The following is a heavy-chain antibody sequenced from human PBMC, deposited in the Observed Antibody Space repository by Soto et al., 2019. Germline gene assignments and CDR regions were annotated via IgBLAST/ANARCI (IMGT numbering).Heavy chain of an antibody. CDR2: ISSDGSIQ. Sequence: QVQLVESGGGVVQPGRSLRLSCTASGVIFSNYGMQWVRQAPGKGLEWVAVISSDGSIQYYADSVKGRFTISRDNSKNTFYLQMNSLTAEDTAVYSCAKETHSRGYGSYFDYWGQGTLVTVSS. CDR1: GVIFSNYG. CDR3: AKETHSRGYGSYFDY. D-gene: IGHD3-22*01. J-gene: IGHJ4*02. V-gene: IGHV3-30*18.